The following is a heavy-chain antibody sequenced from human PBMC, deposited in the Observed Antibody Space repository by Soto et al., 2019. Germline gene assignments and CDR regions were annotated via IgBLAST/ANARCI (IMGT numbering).Heavy chain of an antibody. J-gene: IGHJ6*02. Sequence: SVKVSCKASGGTFSSYAISWVRQAPGQGLEWMGGIIPIFGTANYAQKFQGRVTITADESTSTAYMELSSLRSEDTAVYYCAKTNWNYSPRYYYYGMDVSGQGTTVTVSS. D-gene: IGHD1-7*01. CDR2: IIPIFGTA. V-gene: IGHV1-69*13. CDR1: GGTFSSYA. CDR3: AKTNWNYSPRYYYYGMDV.